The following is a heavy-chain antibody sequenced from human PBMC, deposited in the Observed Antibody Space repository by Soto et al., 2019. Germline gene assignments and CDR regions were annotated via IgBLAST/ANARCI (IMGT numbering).Heavy chain of an antibody. J-gene: IGHJ5*02. CDR2: IWYDGSNK. Sequence: GGSLRLSCAASGFTFSSYGMHWVRQAPGKGLEWVAVIWYDGSNKYYADSVKGRFTISRDNSKNTLYLQMNSLRAEDTAVYYCARDPSIGGHPNWFDPWGQGTLVTVSS. CDR3: ARDPSIGGHPNWFDP. D-gene: IGHD2-21*01. CDR1: GFTFSSYG. V-gene: IGHV3-33*01.